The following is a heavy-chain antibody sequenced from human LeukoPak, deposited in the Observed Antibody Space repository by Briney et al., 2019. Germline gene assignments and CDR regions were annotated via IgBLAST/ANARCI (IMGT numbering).Heavy chain of an antibody. CDR1: GFTFISYW. Sequence: GGSLRLSCAASGFTFISYWMSWVRHAPGKGLEWVANIEQDGSEKYYVDSVKGRFTISRDNAKNSLYLQMNSLRAEDTAVYYCAKVGSHSGSLSLIKRNYYYYYMDVWGKGTTVTISS. J-gene: IGHJ6*03. CDR2: IEQDGSEK. D-gene: IGHD3-10*01. V-gene: IGHV3-7*01. CDR3: AKVGSHSGSLSLIKRNYYYYYMDV.